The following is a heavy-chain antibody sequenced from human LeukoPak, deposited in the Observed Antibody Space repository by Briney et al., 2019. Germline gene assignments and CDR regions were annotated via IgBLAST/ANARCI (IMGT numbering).Heavy chain of an antibody. J-gene: IGHJ4*02. CDR1: GFTFSSYA. CDR2: ISGSGDST. D-gene: IGHD3-22*01. V-gene: IGHV3-23*01. CDR3: ASSGYDSSGYYYG. Sequence: PGGSLRLSCAASGFTFSSYAMSWVRQAPGKGLEWVSGISGSGDSTYYADSVKGRFTISRDNAKNSLYLQMNGLRAEDTAVYYCASSGYDSSGYYYGWGQGAQVTASS.